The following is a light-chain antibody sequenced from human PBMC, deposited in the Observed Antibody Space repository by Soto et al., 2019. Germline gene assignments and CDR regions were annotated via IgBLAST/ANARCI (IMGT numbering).Light chain of an antibody. CDR1: QSVSNNY. J-gene: IGKJ1*01. CDR3: QQSLNPKT. CDR2: GAS. V-gene: IGKV3-20*01. Sequence: IVLTQSPGTLSLSPVGRATLSCRASQSVSNNYLAWYQQKPGQAPRLLIYGASTRATGIPDRFSGSGSGTDFTLTIDRLEPEDFAVYYCQQSLNPKTFGQGTKGDI.